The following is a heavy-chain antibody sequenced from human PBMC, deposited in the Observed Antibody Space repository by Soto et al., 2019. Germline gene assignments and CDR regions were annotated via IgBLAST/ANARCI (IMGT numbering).Heavy chain of an antibody. CDR2: ISYDGSNK. Sequence: ESGGGVVQPGRSLRLSCAASGFTFSSYAMHWVRQAPGKGLEWVAVISYDGSNKYYADSVKGRFTISRDNSKNTLYLQMNSLRAEYTAVYYCARDLDCSGGSCYLRGGDAFDIWGQGTMVTVSS. CDR3: ARDLDCSGGSCYLRGGDAFDI. CDR1: GFTFSSYA. J-gene: IGHJ3*02. D-gene: IGHD2-15*01. V-gene: IGHV3-30-3*01.